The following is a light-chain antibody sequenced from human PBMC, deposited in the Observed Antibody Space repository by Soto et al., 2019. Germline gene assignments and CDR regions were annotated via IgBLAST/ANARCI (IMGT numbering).Light chain of an antibody. CDR2: WAS. V-gene: IGKV4-1*01. J-gene: IGKJ5*01. CDR3: QQYFNTPIT. CDR1: KSVLYNSNNKDY. Sequence: DIVMTQSPDSLVVSLGXRATIKFKSXKSVLYNSNNKDYLAWYQQKPRQPPKLLIYWASSRESGVPDRFSGSGSGTDFTLTISSLQAEDVAVYYCQQYFNTPITFGQGTRLEIK.